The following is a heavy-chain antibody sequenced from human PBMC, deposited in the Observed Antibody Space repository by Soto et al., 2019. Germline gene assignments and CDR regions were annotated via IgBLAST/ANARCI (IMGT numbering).Heavy chain of an antibody. D-gene: IGHD3-10*01. CDR1: GFTFSSYA. CDR3: AKWYEYGSGSYYTGGHFDY. Sequence: EVQLLESGGGLVQPGGSLRLSCAASGFTFSSYAMSWVRQAPGKGLEWVSAISGSGGSTYYADSVKGRFTISRDNSKNTLYLQMNSLRAEDTAVYYCAKWYEYGSGSYYTGGHFDYWGQGSLVTVSS. V-gene: IGHV3-23*01. J-gene: IGHJ4*02. CDR2: ISGSGGST.